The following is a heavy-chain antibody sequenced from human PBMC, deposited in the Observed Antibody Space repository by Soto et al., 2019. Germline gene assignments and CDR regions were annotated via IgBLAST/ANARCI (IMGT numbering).Heavy chain of an antibody. CDR3: ARSRGVNNTRRPYHFDS. Sequence: SETLSLTLAVSGDSFSKSGYYWSCIRQNQRKALECIGHPYYSGSPLYNPSLKSRVSISLDTAKNQLPFNLTSVTVADTALYYCARSRGVNNTRRPYHFDSWGQGTLVT. J-gene: IGHJ4*02. V-gene: IGHV4-31*11. CDR1: GDSFSKSGYY. D-gene: IGHD2-15*01. CDR2: PYYSGSP.